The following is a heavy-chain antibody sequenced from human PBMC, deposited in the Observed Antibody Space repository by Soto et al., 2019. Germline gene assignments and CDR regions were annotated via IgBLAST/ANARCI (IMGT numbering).Heavy chain of an antibody. CDR1: GFTFSSYG. J-gene: IGHJ4*02. Sequence: QVQLVESGGGVVQPGRSLRLSCAASGFTFSSYGMHWVRQAPGKGLEWVAVISYDGSNKYYADSVKGRFTISRDNSKNTLYLQMNSLRAEDTAVYYCAKVGGSEVDYWGQGTLVTVSS. V-gene: IGHV3-30*18. CDR2: ISYDGSNK. D-gene: IGHD1-26*01. CDR3: AKVGGSEVDY.